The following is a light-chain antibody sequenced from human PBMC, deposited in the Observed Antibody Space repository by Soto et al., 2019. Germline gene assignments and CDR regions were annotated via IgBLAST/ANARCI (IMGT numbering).Light chain of an antibody. CDR2: DAS. J-gene: IGKJ1*01. V-gene: IGKV1-5*01. CDR3: QQYDSYWT. CDR1: QSIISY. Sequence: DIQMTQSPSTLSASVGDRVTITCRASQSIISYLAWYQQKPGKAPKLLIYDASSLESGVPSRFSGSGSGTEFTLTISSLQNDDFATYYCQQYDSYWTFGQGTKVEI.